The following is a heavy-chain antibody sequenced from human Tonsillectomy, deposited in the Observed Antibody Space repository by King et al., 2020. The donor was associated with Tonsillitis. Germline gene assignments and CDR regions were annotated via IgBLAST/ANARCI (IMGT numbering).Heavy chain of an antibody. CDR3: AKRGFHFFDY. Sequence: QLVQSGGGLVQPGGSLRLSCAASGFTFSSYFMGWVRRAPGKGLEWVSGISDSGGRTYYADSVKGRFTISRDNSKNTLFLQVTSLRAEDTAVYYCAKRGFHFFDYWGQGTLVTVSS. V-gene: IGHV3-23*04. J-gene: IGHJ4*02. CDR2: ISDSGGRT. CDR1: GFTFSSYF. D-gene: IGHD3-10*01.